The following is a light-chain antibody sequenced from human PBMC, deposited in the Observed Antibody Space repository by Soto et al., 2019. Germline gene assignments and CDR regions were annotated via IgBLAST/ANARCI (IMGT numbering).Light chain of an antibody. CDR2: GAS. CDR1: QSVSSSY. V-gene: IGKV3-20*01. CDR3: HQYGRSPPFS. Sequence: EIVLTQSPGTLSLSPGERATLSCRASQSVSSSYLAWYQQKPGQAPRLLIYGASSRATSIPDRFSGSGSGTDFTRTISRLEPEEFAVYYCHQYGRSPPFSFGHGTKVDSK. J-gene: IGKJ3*01.